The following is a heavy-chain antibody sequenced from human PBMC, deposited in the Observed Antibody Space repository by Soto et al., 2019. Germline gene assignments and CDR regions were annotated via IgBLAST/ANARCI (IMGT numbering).Heavy chain of an antibody. V-gene: IGHV3-33*01. D-gene: IGHD5-12*01. J-gene: IGHJ4*02. Sequence: GGSLRLSCAASGFTFSSYGMHWVRQAPGKGLEWVAVIWYDGSNKYYADSVKGRFTISRDNSKNTLYLQMNSLRAEDTAVYYCARVDGYTYPNDYWGQGTLVTVSS. CDR1: GFTFSSYG. CDR2: IWYDGSNK. CDR3: ARVDGYTYPNDY.